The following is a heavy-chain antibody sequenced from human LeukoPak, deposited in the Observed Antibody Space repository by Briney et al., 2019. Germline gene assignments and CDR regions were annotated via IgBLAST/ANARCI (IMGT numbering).Heavy chain of an antibody. J-gene: IGHJ6*03. Sequence: PSETLSLTCAVYGGSFSGYYWSWIRQPPGKGLEWIGEINHSGSTNYNPSLKSRVTISVDTSKNQFSLKLSSVTAADTAVYYCARAVYCSGGSCHWLGYYYYYMDVWGKGTTVTVSS. D-gene: IGHD2-15*01. CDR1: GGSFSGYY. CDR3: ARAVYCSGGSCHWLGYYYYYMDV. CDR2: INHSGST. V-gene: IGHV4-34*01.